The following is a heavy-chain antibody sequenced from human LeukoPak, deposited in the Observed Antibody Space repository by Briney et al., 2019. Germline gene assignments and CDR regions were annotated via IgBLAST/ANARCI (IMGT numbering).Heavy chain of an antibody. Sequence: GGSLRLSCEASGFTFSSYGMHWVRQAPGKGLEWVAVIWSDENKKYYADFVKGRFTISRDNFKSTLYLQVNSLRVEDTAVYYCASCEAPITPPPYGFDVWGQGTEVTVS. J-gene: IGHJ6*02. CDR3: ASCEAPITPPPYGFDV. CDR2: IWSDENKK. V-gene: IGHV3-33*03. D-gene: IGHD5-12*01. CDR1: GFTFSSYG.